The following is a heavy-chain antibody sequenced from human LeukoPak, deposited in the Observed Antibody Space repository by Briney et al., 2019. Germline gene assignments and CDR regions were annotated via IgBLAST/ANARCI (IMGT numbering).Heavy chain of an antibody. Sequence: GASVKVSCKASGYTFTGYDMHWVRQAPGQGLEWMGWINPNSGGTNYAQKFQGRVTMTRDTSISTAYMELSRLRSDDTAVYYCARDYGYGEYAFDIWGQGTMVTVSS. V-gene: IGHV1-2*02. CDR3: ARDYGYGEYAFDI. D-gene: IGHD6-13*01. CDR2: INPNSGGT. CDR1: GYTFTGYD. J-gene: IGHJ3*02.